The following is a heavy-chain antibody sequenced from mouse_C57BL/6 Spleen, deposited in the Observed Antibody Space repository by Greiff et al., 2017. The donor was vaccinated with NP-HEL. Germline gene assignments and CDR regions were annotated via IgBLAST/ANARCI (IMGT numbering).Heavy chain of an antibody. CDR3: ARKGPLRDPVDY. CDR1: GYSFTGYF. D-gene: IGHD1-1*01. J-gene: IGHJ2*01. Sequence: VQLQQSGPELVKPGDSVKISCKASGYSFTGYFMNWVMQSHGKSLEWIGRINPYNGDTFYNQKFKGKATLTVDKSSSTAHMELRSLTSEDSAVYYCARKGPLRDPVDYWGQGTTLTVSS. V-gene: IGHV1-20*01. CDR2: INPYNGDT.